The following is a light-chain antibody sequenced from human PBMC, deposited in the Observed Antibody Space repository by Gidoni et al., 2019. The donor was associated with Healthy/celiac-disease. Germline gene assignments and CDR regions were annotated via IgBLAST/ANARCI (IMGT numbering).Light chain of an antibody. CDR2: SNN. CDR1: SSNIVSNT. CDR3: AAWDDSLNGYV. V-gene: IGLV1-44*01. J-gene: IGLJ1*01. Sequence: QSVLTQPPSASGTPGQRVTIPCSGSSSNIVSNTVNWYQQLPGTAPKLHIYSNNQRPSGVPDRFSGSKSGTSASLAISGLQSEDEADYYCAAWDDSLNGYVFGTGTKVTVL.